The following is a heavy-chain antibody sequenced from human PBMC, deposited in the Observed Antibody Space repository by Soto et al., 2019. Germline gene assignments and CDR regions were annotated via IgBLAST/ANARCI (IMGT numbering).Heavy chain of an antibody. J-gene: IGHJ5*02. D-gene: IGHD3-22*01. Sequence: SETLSLTCAVYGGTFSDYYWSWIRQPPGKGLEWVGEINHSGSNKYTPYLKSRVTISADTSKNQFSLKLISVTAADTSVYYCGRGKSVKGWWFDPWGRGTLVTVSS. CDR1: GGTFSDYY. V-gene: IGHV4-34*01. CDR2: INHSGSN. CDR3: GRGKSVKGWWFDP.